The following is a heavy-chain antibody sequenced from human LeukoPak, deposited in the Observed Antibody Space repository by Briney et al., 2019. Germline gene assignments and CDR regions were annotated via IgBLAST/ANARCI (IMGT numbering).Heavy chain of an antibody. J-gene: IGHJ3*02. CDR1: GGSISSSSYY. CDR2: IYYSGST. CDR3: ARSMWEDSVNDAFDI. V-gene: IGHV4-39*07. Sequence: SETLSLTCTVSGGSISSSSYYWGWIRQPPGKGLEWIGSIYYSGSTYYNPSLKSRVTISVDTSKNQFSLKLSSVTAADTAVYYCARSMWEDSVNDAFDIWGQGTMVTVSS. D-gene: IGHD1-26*01.